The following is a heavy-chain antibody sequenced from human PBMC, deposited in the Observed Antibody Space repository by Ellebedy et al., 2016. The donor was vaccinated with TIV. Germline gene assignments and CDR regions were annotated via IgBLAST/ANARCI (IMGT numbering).Heavy chain of an antibody. J-gene: IGHJ4*02. V-gene: IGHV3-48*04. D-gene: IGHD4-23*01. Sequence: GESLKISCAASGFTFSSYGMHWIRQAPGKGLEWVSYISSSGSTIYYADSVKGRFTISRDNAKNSLYLQMNSLRAEDTAVYYCAPDPNSGYWGQGTLVTVSS. CDR3: APDPNSGY. CDR1: GFTFSSYG. CDR2: ISSSGSTI.